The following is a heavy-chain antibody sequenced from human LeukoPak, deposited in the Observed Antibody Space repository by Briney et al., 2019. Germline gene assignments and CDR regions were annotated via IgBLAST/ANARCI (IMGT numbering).Heavy chain of an antibody. Sequence: PGGSLRLSCAASGFTVSSNYMSWVRQAPGKGLEWVSVIYSGGSTYYADSVKGRFTISRDNSKNTLYLQMNSLRAEDTAVYYCARDGWDLRGGYFDYWGQGTLVTVSS. CDR2: IYSGGST. V-gene: IGHV3-53*05. CDR3: ARDGWDLRGGYFDY. D-gene: IGHD1-26*01. J-gene: IGHJ4*02. CDR1: GFTVSSNY.